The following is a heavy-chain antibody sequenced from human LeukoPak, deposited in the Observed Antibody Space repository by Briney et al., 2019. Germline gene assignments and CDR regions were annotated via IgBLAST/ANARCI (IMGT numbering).Heavy chain of an antibody. J-gene: IGHJ4*02. CDR1: GFTFSNAW. CDR3: TTDPMKVVTPNIFFDY. V-gene: IGHV3-15*01. D-gene: IGHD4-23*01. CDR2: IKSKTDGGTT. Sequence: GGSLRLSCAASGFTFSNAWMSWVRQAPGKGLEWVGRIKSKTDGGTTDYAAPVKGRFTISRGDSKNTLYLQMNSLKTEDTAVYYCTTDPMKVVTPNIFFDYWGQGTLVTVSS.